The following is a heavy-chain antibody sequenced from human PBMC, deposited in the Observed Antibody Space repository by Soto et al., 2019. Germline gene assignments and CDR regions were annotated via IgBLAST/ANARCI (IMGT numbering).Heavy chain of an antibody. Sequence: GESLKISCKGSGYSFAGSWITWGRQKPGKGLEWMGRIDPSDSQTYYSPSFRGHVTISVTKSITTVFLQWSSLRASDTAMYYCARQIYDSDTGPNFQYYFDSWGQGTPVPSPQ. D-gene: IGHD3-22*01. V-gene: IGHV5-10-1*01. CDR3: ARQIYDSDTGPNFQYYFDS. CDR2: IDPSDSQT. CDR1: GYSFAGSW. J-gene: IGHJ4*02.